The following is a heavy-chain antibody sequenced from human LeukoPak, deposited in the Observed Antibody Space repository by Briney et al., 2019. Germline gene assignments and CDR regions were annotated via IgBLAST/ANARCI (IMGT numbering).Heavy chain of an antibody. V-gene: IGHV4-4*07. CDR3: ARDYNHPYGPYYDILTGSAGGGFDY. CDR1: GGSISSYY. D-gene: IGHD3-9*01. J-gene: IGHJ4*02. Sequence: SETLSLTGTVSGGSISSYYWSWIRQPAGKGLEWIGRIYTSGSTNYNPSLKSRVTMSVDTSKNQFSLKLSSVTAADTAVYYCARDYNHPYGPYYDILTGSAGGGFDYWGQGTLVTVSS. CDR2: IYTSGST.